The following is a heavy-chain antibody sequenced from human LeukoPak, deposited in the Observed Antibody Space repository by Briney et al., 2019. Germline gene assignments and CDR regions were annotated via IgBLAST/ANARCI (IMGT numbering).Heavy chain of an antibody. CDR3: AVAPGDY. CDR2: INPNSDYT. V-gene: IGHV1-2*02. Sequence: ASVKVSCKASGYTFTDYYIHWVRQAPGQGLEWMGWINPNSDYTFYAQKFQGRVTLTRDTSISTVYMELTTLTSDDTALYYCAVAPGDYWGQGTLVSVSA. J-gene: IGHJ4*02. CDR1: GYTFTDYY. D-gene: IGHD2-21*01.